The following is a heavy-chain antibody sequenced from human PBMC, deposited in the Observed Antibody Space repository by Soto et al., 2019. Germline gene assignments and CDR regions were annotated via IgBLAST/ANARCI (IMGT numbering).Heavy chain of an antibody. D-gene: IGHD6-6*01. V-gene: IGHV3-53*01. CDR1: GFSVSSSD. J-gene: IGHJ6*02. CDR2: IYSGGST. Sequence: GGSLRLSCAASGFSVSSSDMSWVRQVPGEGLEWVSVIYSGGSTHDADYVKGRFSVSRDTSKNTVDLQMNSLRVDDTAVYYCGTSSRKDYHFAMDVWGQGTMVTVSS. CDR3: GTSSRKDYHFAMDV.